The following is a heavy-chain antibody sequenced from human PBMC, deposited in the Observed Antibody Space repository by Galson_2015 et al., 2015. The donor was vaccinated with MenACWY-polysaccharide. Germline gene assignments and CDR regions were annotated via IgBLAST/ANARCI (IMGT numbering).Heavy chain of an antibody. Sequence: SLRLSCAASGFTFSGHSMTWVRQSPGRGLEWVSTINNAATNTHYSDSVRGRFTISRDNSRNTLYLQMNSLRAEDTAIYHCSAWLWNQFDTWGQGIVVTVSS. CDR1: GFTFSGHS. J-gene: IGHJ5*02. D-gene: IGHD2-21*01. V-gene: IGHV3-23*01. CDR3: SAWLWNQFDT. CDR2: INNAATNT.